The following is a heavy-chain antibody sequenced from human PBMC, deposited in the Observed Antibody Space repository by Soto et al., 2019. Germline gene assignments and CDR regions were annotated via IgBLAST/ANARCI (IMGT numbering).Heavy chain of an antibody. CDR1: GGYITSGGYS. CDR3: ACSKYDVFAGSVWFDS. J-gene: IGHJ5*01. Sequence: SETLSLNCAVSGGYITSGGYSGGWIRQPPGQGLEWIGYLYHSGHRNYNPSLKGRVTISLDHSRNQFSLRLNSVTAADTAVYFCACSKYDVFAGSVWFDSWGQGTLVTVSS. CDR2: LYHSGHR. V-gene: IGHV4-30-2*01. D-gene: IGHD3-10*02.